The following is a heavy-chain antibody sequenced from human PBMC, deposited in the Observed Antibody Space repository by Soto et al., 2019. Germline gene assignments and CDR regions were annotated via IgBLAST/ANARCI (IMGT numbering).Heavy chain of an antibody. CDR3: ARDRHNNFFDP. V-gene: IGHV4-31*03. J-gene: IGHJ5*02. D-gene: IGHD6-6*01. CDR1: GASMSSGGYY. CDR2: IYYSGST. Sequence: QVQLQESGPGLVKPSQTLSLTCTVSGASMSSGGYYWTWIRQSPGKGLEWIGYIYYSGSTYYNPSLESRVAISLVTSRSQFSLTLHSVTAADTAIYYCARDRHNNFFDPWGQGTLVTVSS.